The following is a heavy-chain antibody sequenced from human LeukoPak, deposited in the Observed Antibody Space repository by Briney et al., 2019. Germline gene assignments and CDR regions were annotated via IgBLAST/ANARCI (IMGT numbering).Heavy chain of an antibody. V-gene: IGHV3-23*01. CDR3: AKGPGSDFWSGSYPFDY. D-gene: IGHD3-3*01. CDR2: IHASGYT. J-gene: IGHJ4*02. Sequence: GGSLRLSCAASGFALDIYAMNWVRQAPGKGLEWVSSIHASGYTYLADSVKGRFTISKDNAKTTLYLEMDSLRAEHTAIYYCAKGPGSDFWSGSYPFDYWGQGALVTVSS. CDR1: GFALDIYA.